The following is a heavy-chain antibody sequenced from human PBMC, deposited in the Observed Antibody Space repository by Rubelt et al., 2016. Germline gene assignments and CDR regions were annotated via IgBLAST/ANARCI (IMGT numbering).Heavy chain of an antibody. V-gene: IGHV3-23*01. CDR2: ISGSGDYT. Sequence: GGGVVQPGGSLRLSCAASRFTFSSYALTWVRQAPGKGLEWVSVISGSGDYTYYADSVKGRFTISRDNSKNTLYLQMNSLRAEDTAVYYCAKVWTATIGRYYGMDVWGQGTTVTVSS. CDR1: RFTFSSYA. J-gene: IGHJ6*02. CDR3: AKVWTATIGRYYGMDV. D-gene: IGHD4-11*01.